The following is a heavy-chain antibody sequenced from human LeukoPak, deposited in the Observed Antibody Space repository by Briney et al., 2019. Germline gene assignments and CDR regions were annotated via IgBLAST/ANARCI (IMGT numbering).Heavy chain of an antibody. Sequence: SETLSLTCAVYGGSFSGYYWSWIRQPPGKGLEWIGYIYYSGSTNYNPSLKSRVTISVDTSKNQFSLKLSSVTAADTAVYYCARHGVHSYGFDYWGQGTLVTVSS. CDR1: GGSFSGYY. V-gene: IGHV4-59*08. CDR2: IYYSGST. J-gene: IGHJ4*02. CDR3: ARHGVHSYGFDY. D-gene: IGHD5-18*01.